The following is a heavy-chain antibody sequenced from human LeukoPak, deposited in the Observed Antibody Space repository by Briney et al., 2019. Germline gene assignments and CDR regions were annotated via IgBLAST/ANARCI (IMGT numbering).Heavy chain of an antibody. V-gene: IGHV3-48*03. D-gene: IGHD2-2*01. CDR1: GFTFSSYE. Sequence: GGSLRLSCAASGFTFSSYEMNWVRQAPGKGLEWVSYISDGGSSIHYADSVKGRFTISRDNAKNSLYLQMNSLRADDTAVYYCARDSYCTSTTCRRDFDYWGQGTLVTVSS. CDR2: ISDGGSSI. J-gene: IGHJ4*02. CDR3: ARDSYCTSTTCRRDFDY.